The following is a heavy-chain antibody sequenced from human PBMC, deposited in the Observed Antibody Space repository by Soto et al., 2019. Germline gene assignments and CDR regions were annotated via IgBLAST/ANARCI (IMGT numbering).Heavy chain of an antibody. V-gene: IGHV1-69*19. CDR2: ISPMFGAA. Sequence: QVHLVQSGAEMKKPGSSVKVSCQSSGGTFNTYAMNWVRQAPGQGPEWMGDISPMFGAANYAPKFQGRVTITADESTGTSYMQLSSLTSEDTAIYFCAREVQVHTPAFVYWGQGTLVTVSS. CDR1: GGTFNTYA. D-gene: IGHD3-10*01. J-gene: IGHJ4*02. CDR3: AREVQVHTPAFVY.